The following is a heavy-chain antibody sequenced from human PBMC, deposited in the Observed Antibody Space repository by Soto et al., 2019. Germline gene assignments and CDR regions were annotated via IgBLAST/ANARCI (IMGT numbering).Heavy chain of an antibody. J-gene: IGHJ4*02. CDR1: GFTFSSYA. CDR3: AKRITFGGVIVQGYYFDY. CDR2: ISGSGGST. D-gene: IGHD3-16*02. Sequence: GGSLRLSCAASGFTFSSYAMSWVRQAPGKGLEWVSAISGSGGSTYYADSVKGRFTISRDNSKNTLYLQMNSLRAEDTAVYYCAKRITFGGVIVQGYYFDYWGQGTLVTVSS. V-gene: IGHV3-23*01.